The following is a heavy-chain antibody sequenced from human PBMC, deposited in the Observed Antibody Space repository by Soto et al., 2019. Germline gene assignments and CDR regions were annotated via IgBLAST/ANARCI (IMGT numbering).Heavy chain of an antibody. V-gene: IGHV3-30*18. CDR3: AKDMGIAAAGTISLDY. D-gene: IGHD6-13*01. CDR1: GFTFSSYG. J-gene: IGHJ4*02. CDR2: ISYDGSNN. Sequence: GGSLRLSCAASGFTFSSYGMHWVRQAPGKGLEWVAVISYDGSNNNYADSVKGRFTISRDNSKNTLYLQMNSLRAEDTAVYCCAKDMGIAAAGTISLDYWGQGTLVTVSS.